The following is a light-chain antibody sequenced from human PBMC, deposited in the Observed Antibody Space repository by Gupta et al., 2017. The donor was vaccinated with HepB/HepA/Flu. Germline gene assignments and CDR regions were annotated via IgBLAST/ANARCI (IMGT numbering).Light chain of an antibody. CDR2: QDS. CDR3: QAWDSSTAVV. J-gene: IGLJ2*01. CDR1: KLGDKY. V-gene: IGLV3-1*01. Sequence: SYELSQPPSVSVSTGQTASITCSGDKLGDKYACWYQQKPGQSPVLVIYQDSKRPSGIPERFSGSNSGNTATLTISGTQSRDEADYYCQAWDSSTAVVFGGGTKLTVL.